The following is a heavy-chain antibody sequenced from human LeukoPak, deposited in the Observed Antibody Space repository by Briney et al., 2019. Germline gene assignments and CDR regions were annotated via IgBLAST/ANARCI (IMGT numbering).Heavy chain of an antibody. V-gene: IGHV4-39*07. CDR3: ARWVGNRNWFDP. J-gene: IGHJ5*02. CDR1: GGSISSGSYL. CDR2: ISYSGST. D-gene: IGHD1-26*01. Sequence: SETLSLTCTVSGGSISSGSYLWGCIRQSPGKGLEWIGSISYSGSTYYNPSLKTRVTVSVDTSKNQFSLKVTSVTAADTAVYYCARWVGNRNWFDPWGPGNPGHRLL.